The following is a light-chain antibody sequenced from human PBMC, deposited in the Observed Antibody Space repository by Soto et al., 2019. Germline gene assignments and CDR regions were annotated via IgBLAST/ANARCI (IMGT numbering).Light chain of an antibody. CDR3: QQYNTWLWT. Sequence: EVVMTQSPATLSVSPGERATLSCRASQSVNANLAWYQQKPGQAPRLLIQGASNRATGIPARCSGSGFGTKFILTISRLQSEDFAVYYCQQYNTWLWTFGQGTKVEI. CDR1: QSVNAN. J-gene: IGKJ1*01. CDR2: GAS. V-gene: IGKV3-15*01.